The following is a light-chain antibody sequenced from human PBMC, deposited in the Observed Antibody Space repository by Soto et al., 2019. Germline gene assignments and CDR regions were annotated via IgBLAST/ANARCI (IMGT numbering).Light chain of an antibody. CDR3: QSYDSSLSPYV. CDR2: ANS. J-gene: IGLJ1*01. V-gene: IGLV1-40*01. Sequence: QSVLTQPPSVSGAPGQRVTISCTGSSSNIGAGYDVHWYQQLPGTAPKLLIYANSNRPSGVPDRFSGSKSGTSASLAITGRQADDEADYYCQSYDSSLSPYVFGTGTKLTVL. CDR1: SSNIGAGYD.